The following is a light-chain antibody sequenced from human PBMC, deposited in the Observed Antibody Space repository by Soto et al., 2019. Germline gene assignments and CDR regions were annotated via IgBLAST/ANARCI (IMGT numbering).Light chain of an antibody. J-gene: IGKJ4*01. CDR1: QGISSS. CDR2: GAS. V-gene: IGKV1-13*02. Sequence: SSLSASVGDRVTITWRASQGISSSLAWYQKKAGKATQLLIYGASILQSGVPSGFSGSGFGTDFTLTISSLRAEDFAIYFCQQAKSYPSTFGGGTKVDIK. CDR3: QQAKSYPST.